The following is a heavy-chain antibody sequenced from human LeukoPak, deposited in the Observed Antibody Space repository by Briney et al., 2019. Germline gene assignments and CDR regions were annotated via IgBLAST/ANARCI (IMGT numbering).Heavy chain of an antibody. J-gene: IGHJ4*02. CDR1: GFTFSSYR. CDR2: ISSSGSTI. V-gene: IGHV3-48*04. CDR3: ARAGLRYFDWLSDFDY. Sequence: GGSLRLSCAASGFTFSSYRMNWVRQAPGRGLEWVSYISSSGSTIYYADSVKGRFTISRDNAKNSLYLQMNSLRAEDTAVYYCARAGLRYFDWLSDFDYWGQGTLVTVSS. D-gene: IGHD3-9*01.